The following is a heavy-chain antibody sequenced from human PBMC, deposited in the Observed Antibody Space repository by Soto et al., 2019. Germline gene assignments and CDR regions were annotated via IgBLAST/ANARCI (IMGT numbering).Heavy chain of an antibody. CDR2: IYNSGDT. J-gene: IGHJ4*02. D-gene: IGHD6-6*01. V-gene: IGHV4-39*01. Sequence: SEPLSLTCTVSGVTISSTNDYWGWIRQPPGKGLECVGSIYNSGDTYYNPSLTSRATISVDTSKNQLSLKRTCVTAGDTAVYYCARSSIVPRLFKNTFAYWGQAMLLTVS. CDR3: ARSSIVPRLFKNTFAY. CDR1: GVTISSTNDY.